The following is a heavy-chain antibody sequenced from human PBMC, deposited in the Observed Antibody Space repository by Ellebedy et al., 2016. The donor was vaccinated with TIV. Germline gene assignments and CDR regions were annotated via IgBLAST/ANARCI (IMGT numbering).Heavy chain of an antibody. D-gene: IGHD3-9*01. V-gene: IGHV1-18*04. J-gene: IGHJ4*02. CDR1: GYTFISYG. Sequence: AASVKVSCKASGYTFISYGVCWVRQAPGQGLEWMGCIRSYIGKTDYAPRLQGRVTMTTDTSTSTAYIELRSLRSDDTARYYCARTYYDVLTGWQHPDYWGQGTLVSVSS. CDR2: IRSYIGKT. CDR3: ARTYYDVLTGWQHPDY.